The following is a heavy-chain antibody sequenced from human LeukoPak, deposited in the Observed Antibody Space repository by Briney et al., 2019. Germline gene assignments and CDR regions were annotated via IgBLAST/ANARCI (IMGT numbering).Heavy chain of an antibody. J-gene: IGHJ4*02. CDR1: GFTFSGYW. CDR2: VYSDGST. Sequence: PGGSLRLSCAASGFTFSGYWMHWVRRAPGKGLEWVSVVYSDGSTYYADPVKGRFTISRDFSKNTLYLQMNSLRVEDTAVYYCARLTVSGQLDYWGQGTLVTVSS. V-gene: IGHV3-66*01. CDR3: ARLTVSGQLDY. D-gene: IGHD6-19*01.